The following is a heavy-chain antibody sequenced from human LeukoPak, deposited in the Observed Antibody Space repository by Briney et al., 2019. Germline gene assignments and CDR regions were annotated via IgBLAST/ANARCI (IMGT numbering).Heavy chain of an antibody. CDR3: ARRANFDY. J-gene: IGHJ4*02. V-gene: IGHV3-33*01. CDR1: GFAFSSYG. Sequence: GGSLRLSCAASGFAFSSYGMHWVRQAPGKGLEWVAVMWYDGSNKYYADSVKGRFTISRDNSKNTLYLQMNSLRAEDTAVYYCARRANFDYWGQGTLVTVSS. CDR2: MWYDGSNK.